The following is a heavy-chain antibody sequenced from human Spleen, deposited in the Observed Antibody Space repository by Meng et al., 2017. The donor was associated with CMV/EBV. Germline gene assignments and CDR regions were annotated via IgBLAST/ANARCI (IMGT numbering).Heavy chain of an antibody. D-gene: IGHD6-13*01. J-gene: IGHJ4*02. Sequence: GESLKISCAASGFTFSSYAMSWVRQAPGKGLEWVSAISGSGYSTHYADSVKGRFTISRDNSKNTLCLQMNSLRPEDTAVYYCAGLIAVAGTWGQGTLVTVSS. CDR2: ISGSGYST. CDR3: AGLIAVAGT. CDR1: GFTFSSYA. V-gene: IGHV3-23*01.